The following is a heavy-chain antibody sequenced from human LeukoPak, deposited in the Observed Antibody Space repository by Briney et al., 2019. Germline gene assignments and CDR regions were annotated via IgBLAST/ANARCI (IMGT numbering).Heavy chain of an antibody. CDR2: ISWKSVNL. D-gene: IGHD6-13*01. CDR1: GFTFYDYA. CDR3: AKGTLAGFAVIDY. J-gene: IGHJ4*02. V-gene: IGHV3-9*01. Sequence: GGSLRLSCAASGFTFYDYAIHWVRQAPGKGLEWVSGISWKSVNLGYADSVKGRFTISRDNAKNSLYLQMNSLRTEDTALYYCAKGTLAGFAVIDYWGQGTLVTVSS.